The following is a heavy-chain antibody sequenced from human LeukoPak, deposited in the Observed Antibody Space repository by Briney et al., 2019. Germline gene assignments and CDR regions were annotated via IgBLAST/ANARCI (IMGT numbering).Heavy chain of an antibody. CDR1: GFTFSNYG. Sequence: GRSLRLSCAASGFTFSNYGMHWVRQAPGKGREWVAVIWYDGSNKYYGNSVKGRFTISRDNSKNTLYLQTNSLRAEDTAVYYCARDRRGGSYYYFDYWGQGTLVTVSS. CDR2: IWYDGSNK. CDR3: ARDRRGGSYYYFDY. V-gene: IGHV3-33*01. D-gene: IGHD1-26*01. J-gene: IGHJ4*02.